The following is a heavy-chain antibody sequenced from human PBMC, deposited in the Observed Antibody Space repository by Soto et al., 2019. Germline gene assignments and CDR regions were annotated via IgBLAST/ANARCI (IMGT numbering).Heavy chain of an antibody. J-gene: IGHJ4*02. CDR2: ISYDGSNK. Sequence: GSLRLSCAASGFTFSSYGMHWVRQAPGKGLEWVAVISYDGSNKYYADSVKGRFTISRDNSKNTLYLQMNRLRAEDTAVYYCARSGYYLGPIDYWGQGTLVTVSS. D-gene: IGHD3-22*01. V-gene: IGHV3-30*03. CDR1: GFTFSSYG. CDR3: ARSGYYLGPIDY.